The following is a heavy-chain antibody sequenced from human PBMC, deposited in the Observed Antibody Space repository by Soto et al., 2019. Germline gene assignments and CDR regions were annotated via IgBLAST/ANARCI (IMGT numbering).Heavy chain of an antibody. J-gene: IGHJ6*02. CDR3: ARDNGTQLAHYYYYGMDV. CDR1: GSTFSSYA. CDR2: IIPIFGTA. D-gene: IGHD6-6*01. Sequence: QVQLVQSGAEVKKPGSSVKVSCKASGSTFSSYAISWVRQAPGQGLEWMGGIIPIFGTANYAQKFQGRVTITADESTSTAYMELSSLRSEDTAVYYCARDNGTQLAHYYYYGMDVWGQGTTVTVSS. V-gene: IGHV1-69*01.